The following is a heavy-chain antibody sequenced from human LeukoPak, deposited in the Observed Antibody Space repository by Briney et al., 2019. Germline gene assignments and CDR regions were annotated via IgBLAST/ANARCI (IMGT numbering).Heavy chain of an antibody. D-gene: IGHD3-3*01. CDR2: IYHSGST. J-gene: IGHJ4*02. V-gene: IGHV4-39*07. Sequence: SETLSLTCTVSGGSISSSSYYWGWIRQPPGKGLEWIGSIYHSGSTYYNPSLKSRVTISVDTSKNQFSLKLSSVTAADTAVYYCARDRRLNYDFWSGYLYWGQGTLVTVSS. CDR1: GGSISSSSYY. CDR3: ARDRRLNYDFWSGYLY.